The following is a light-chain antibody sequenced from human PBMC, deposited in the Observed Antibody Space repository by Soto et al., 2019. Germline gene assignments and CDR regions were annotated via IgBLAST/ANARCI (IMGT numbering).Light chain of an antibody. CDR2: GAS. Sequence: EIVMTQSPATLSVSPGERATLSCRASQSVSSDLAWYQQKPGQAPRLLIYGASTRAIGIPARFSGSGSATEFTLTISRLQSEDFAVYYCQQYNKWPPTFGQGTRMEIK. J-gene: IGKJ5*01. V-gene: IGKV3-15*01. CDR1: QSVSSD. CDR3: QQYNKWPPT.